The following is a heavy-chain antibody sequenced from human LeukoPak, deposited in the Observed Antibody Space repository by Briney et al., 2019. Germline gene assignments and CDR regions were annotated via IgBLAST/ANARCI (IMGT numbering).Heavy chain of an antibody. J-gene: IGHJ4*02. Sequence: PSETLSLTCTVSGGSISSYYWSWIRQPPGKGLEWIGYIYTSGSTNYNPSLKSRVTISVDTSKNQFSLKLSSVTAADTAVYYCARIAVAGFIDYWGQGTLVTVPS. D-gene: IGHD6-19*01. V-gene: IGHV4-4*09. CDR2: IYTSGST. CDR3: ARIAVAGFIDY. CDR1: GGSISSYY.